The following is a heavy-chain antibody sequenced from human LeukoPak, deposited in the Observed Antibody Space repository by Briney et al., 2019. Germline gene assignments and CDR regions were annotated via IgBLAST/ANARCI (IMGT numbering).Heavy chain of an antibody. CDR2: IRFDETKD. CDR1: GFDFSNYG. Sequence: PGGSLRLSCAASGFDFSNYGMHWVRQAPGEGLEWVAFIRFDETKDDYPDSVKGRFTISRDNSRKTLYLQMNSLRAEDTATYYCAKDPQADVVVAGPQYYFYHLDAWGKGTAIIVSS. J-gene: IGHJ6*03. CDR3: AKDPQADVVVAGPQYYFYHLDA. D-gene: IGHD2-2*01. V-gene: IGHV3-30*02.